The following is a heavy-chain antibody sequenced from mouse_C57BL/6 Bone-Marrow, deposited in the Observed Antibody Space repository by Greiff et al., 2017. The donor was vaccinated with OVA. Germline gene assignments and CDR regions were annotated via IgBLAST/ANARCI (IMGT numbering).Heavy chain of an antibody. CDR2: ISSGGSYT. D-gene: IGHD2-2*01. J-gene: IGHJ3*01. CDR1: GFTFSSYG. Sequence: EVQLVESGGDLVKPGGSLKLSCAASGFTFSSYGMSWVRQTPDKRLEWVATISSGGSYTYYPDSVKGRFTISRDNAKNTLYLQMSSLKSEDTAMYYCARQATMVTSWFAYWGQGTLVTVSA. CDR3: ARQATMVTSWFAY. V-gene: IGHV5-6*01.